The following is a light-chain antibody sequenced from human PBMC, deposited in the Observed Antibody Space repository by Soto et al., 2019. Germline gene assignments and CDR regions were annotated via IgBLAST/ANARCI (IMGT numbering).Light chain of an antibody. CDR3: QQANSFPFT. CDR1: QDISKC. CDR2: DAS. Sequence: DIQVTQSPSSLSASVVDRVTITCQASQDISKCLNWYQQKAGEAPKLLIYDASSLQSGVPSRFSGSGSGTDFTLTISSLQPEDFATYYCQQANSFPFTFGQGTRLEIK. J-gene: IGKJ5*01. V-gene: IGKV1-12*01.